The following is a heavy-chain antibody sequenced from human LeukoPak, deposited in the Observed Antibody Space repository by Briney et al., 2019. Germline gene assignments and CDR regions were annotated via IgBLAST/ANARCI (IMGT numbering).Heavy chain of an antibody. J-gene: IGHJ4*02. V-gene: IGHV5-51*01. Sequence: GEPLKISCKGSGYTFSTCWIAWVRQMPGKGLEWMGIINPGDSDTRYSPSFRGQVTISADKSINTAYLQWSSLRASDSAMYYCARRSTDITSWTFDYWGQGTLVTVSS. D-gene: IGHD6-13*01. CDR1: GYTFSTCW. CDR2: INPGDSDT. CDR3: ARRSTDITSWTFDY.